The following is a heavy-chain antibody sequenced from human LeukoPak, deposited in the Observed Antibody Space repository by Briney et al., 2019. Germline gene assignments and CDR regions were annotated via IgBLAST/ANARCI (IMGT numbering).Heavy chain of an antibody. V-gene: IGHV3-23*01. CDR3: AKGDTTWELPHDY. CDR1: GFTFSSYA. D-gene: IGHD1-26*01. CDR2: ISGSGGIT. J-gene: IGHJ4*02. Sequence: PGGSLRLSCAAFGFTFSSYAMSWVRQAPGKGLEWVSAISGSGGITSYADSVKGRFTISRDNSKNTLYPQMNSLRAEDTAVYYCAKGDTTWELPHDYWGQGTLVTVSS.